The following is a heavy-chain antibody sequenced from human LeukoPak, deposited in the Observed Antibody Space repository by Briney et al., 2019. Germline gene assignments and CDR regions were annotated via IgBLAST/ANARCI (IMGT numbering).Heavy chain of an antibody. Sequence: PSETLSLTCTVSGGSISSYYWSWIRQPPGKGLEWIGYIYYSGSTNYNPSLKSRVTISVDTSKNQFSLKLSSVTAADTAVYYCARDPEHGDYWYFDLWGRGTLVTVSS. CDR1: GGSISSYY. CDR3: ARDPEHGDYWYFDL. J-gene: IGHJ2*01. V-gene: IGHV4-59*01. CDR2: IYYSGST. D-gene: IGHD4-17*01.